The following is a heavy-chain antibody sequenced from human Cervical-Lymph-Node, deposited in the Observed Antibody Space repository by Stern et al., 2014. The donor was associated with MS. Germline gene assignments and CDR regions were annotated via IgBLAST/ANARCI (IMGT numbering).Heavy chain of an antibody. CDR1: GFTFSSYG. V-gene: IGHV3-30*03. D-gene: IGHD2/OR15-2a*01. Sequence: VQLVESGGGVVQPGRSLRLSCAASGFTFSSYGMHWVRQAPGKGLEWVPLIPYDGSNEYYADSVKGRFTISRDNSKNTVYLQMNSLRPEDTAVYYCARPRRPYFFRGNHHYYGMDVWGQGTRVSVSS. J-gene: IGHJ6*02. CDR3: ARPRRPYFFRGNHHYYGMDV. CDR2: IPYDGSNE.